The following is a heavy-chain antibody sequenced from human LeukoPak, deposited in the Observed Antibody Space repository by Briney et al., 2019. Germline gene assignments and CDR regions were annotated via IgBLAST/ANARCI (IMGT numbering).Heavy chain of an antibody. CDR2: MNPNSGNT. CDR3: ARGGGRDYYDSSGYRLNDAFDI. CDR1: GYTFTSYD. V-gene: IGHV1-8*01. J-gene: IGHJ3*02. Sequence: ASVKVSCKASGYTFTSYDINWVRQATGQGLEWMGWMNPNSGNTGYAQKFQGRVTMTRNTSISTAYMELSSLRSEDTAVYYCARGGGRDYYDSSGYRLNDAFDIWGQGTMVTVSS. D-gene: IGHD3-22*01.